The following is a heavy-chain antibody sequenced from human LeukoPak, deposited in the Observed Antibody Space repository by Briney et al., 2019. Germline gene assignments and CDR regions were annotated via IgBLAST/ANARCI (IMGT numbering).Heavy chain of an antibody. CDR2: ISPDGSST. Sequence: PGGSPRLSCAASGFTFSNYWMHWVRQAPGKGLVWVSRISPDGSSTSYGDSVKGRFTISRDNAKNTVYLQMNSLRAEDTAVYYCIRSRSGSYGYFDYWGQGTLVTVSS. CDR3: IRSRSGSYGYFDY. V-gene: IGHV3-74*01. J-gene: IGHJ4*02. CDR1: GFTFSNYW. D-gene: IGHD3-10*01.